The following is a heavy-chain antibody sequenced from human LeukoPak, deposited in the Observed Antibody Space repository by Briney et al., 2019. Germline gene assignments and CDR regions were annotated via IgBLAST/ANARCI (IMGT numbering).Heavy chain of an antibody. V-gene: IGHV3-30*18. Sequence: PGGSLRLSCAASGFTFSSYGMHWVRQAPGKGLEWVAVISYDGSNKYYADSVKGRFTISRDNSKNTLYLQMNSLRAEDTAVYYCAKDLTSTTVDIVATRLSSLGYWGQGTLVTVSS. CDR3: AKDLTSTTVDIVATRLSSLGY. CDR1: GFTFSSYG. J-gene: IGHJ4*02. D-gene: IGHD5-12*01. CDR2: ISYDGSNK.